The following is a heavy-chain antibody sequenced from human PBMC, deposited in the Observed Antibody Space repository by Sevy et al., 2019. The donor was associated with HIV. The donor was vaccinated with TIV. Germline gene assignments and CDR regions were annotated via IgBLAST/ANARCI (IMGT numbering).Heavy chain of an antibody. J-gene: IGHJ4*02. V-gene: IGHV1-18*01. CDR2: ISAYNGNT. CDR3: ARTVVGATEYFDY. CDR1: GYIFTSYG. D-gene: IGHD1-26*01. Sequence: ASVKVSCKASGYIFTSYGISWVRQAPGQGLEWMGWISAYNGNTNYAQRLQGRVTMTTDTFTSTAYMELRSLRSGDTAVYYCARTVVGATEYFDYWGQGTLVTVSS.